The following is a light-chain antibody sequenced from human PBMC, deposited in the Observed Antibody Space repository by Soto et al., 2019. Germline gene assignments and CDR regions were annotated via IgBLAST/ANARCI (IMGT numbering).Light chain of an antibody. V-gene: IGKV3-15*01. Sequence: IVMTQSPATLSVSPGERATLSCRASQSLSSNLAWYQQKPGQAPRLLIYGASMRATGIPARFSGSGSGTEFTLTISSLQSEDFAVYYCQQYNNWWTFGQGTKVEIK. CDR3: QQYNNWWT. CDR2: GAS. CDR1: QSLSSN. J-gene: IGKJ1*01.